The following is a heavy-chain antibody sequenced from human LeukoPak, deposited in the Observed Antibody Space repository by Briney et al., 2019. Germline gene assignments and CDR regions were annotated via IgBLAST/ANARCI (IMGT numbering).Heavy chain of an antibody. J-gene: IGHJ6*02. Sequence: ASVKVSCKASGYTLTYNNISWVRQAPGQGLEWMGWINTKNGDTNYAQKLQGRVTMTTDTSTNTAYMELRSLRSDDTAVYYCARATVVTPRSHYYYYYGMDVWGQGTTVTVSS. CDR2: INTKNGDT. D-gene: IGHD4-23*01. CDR1: GYTLTYNN. V-gene: IGHV1-18*01. CDR3: ARATVVTPRSHYYYYYGMDV.